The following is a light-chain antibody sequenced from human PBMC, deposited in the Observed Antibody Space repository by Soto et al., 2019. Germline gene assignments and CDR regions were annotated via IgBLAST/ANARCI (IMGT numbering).Light chain of an antibody. J-gene: IGKJ5*01. V-gene: IGKV3-20*01. CDR2: GAS. CDR1: QSVSSSY. Sequence: IVLTQSPGTLSLSPGERATLSCMASQSVSSSYLAWYQQKPVLAPRLLIYGASSRATGIPDRFSGSGSGTDFTLPISRLEPEDFAVYYCQQYGSSPSITFGQGTRLDIK. CDR3: QQYGSSPSIT.